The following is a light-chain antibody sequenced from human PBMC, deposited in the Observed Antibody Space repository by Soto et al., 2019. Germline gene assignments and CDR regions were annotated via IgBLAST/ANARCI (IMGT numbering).Light chain of an antibody. CDR2: AAS. J-gene: IGKJ2*01. Sequence: DIQMTQSPSSLAASVGDRVTSTCRASQTTNNYLNWYQLKPGKAPKLLIYAASTLQTGVPSRFTGSGSGTDFTLTTISLQPEDYATYFCQQSYSMPYAFGPGTKVDNK. V-gene: IGKV1-39*01. CDR3: QQSYSMPYA. CDR1: QTTNNY.